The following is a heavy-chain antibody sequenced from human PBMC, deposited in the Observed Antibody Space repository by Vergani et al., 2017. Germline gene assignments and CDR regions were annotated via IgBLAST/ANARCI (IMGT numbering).Heavy chain of an antibody. V-gene: IGHV3-11*04. CDR1: GFFFSDYY. CDR2: IASSDTTV. Sequence: QVQLMESGGGLVKPGGSLRLSCTASGFFFSDYYMSWLRQAPGKGLEWISYIASSDTTVYYADSVKGRFTISRDNAKNSLYLEMNSLRAEDTAVYYCARNYLXFSGSGSPYYFDHWGQGTQVTVSS. J-gene: IGHJ4*02. CDR3: ARNYLXFSGSGSPYYFDH. D-gene: IGHD3-10*01.